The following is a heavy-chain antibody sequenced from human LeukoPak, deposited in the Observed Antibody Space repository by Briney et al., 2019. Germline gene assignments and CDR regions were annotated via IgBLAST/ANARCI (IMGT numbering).Heavy chain of an antibody. V-gene: IGHV3-7*01. CDR3: ARVGGTDSSGWFPWFDY. Sequence: GGSLRLSCAASGFTFTTHWMSWVRQAPGKGLEWVANIKQDGSDKYYVESVKGRFTISRDNSKNMLYLQMNSLRAEDTAVYYCARVGGTDSSGWFPWFDYWGQGTLVTVSS. CDR1: GFTFTTHW. J-gene: IGHJ4*02. D-gene: IGHD6-19*01. CDR2: IKQDGSDK.